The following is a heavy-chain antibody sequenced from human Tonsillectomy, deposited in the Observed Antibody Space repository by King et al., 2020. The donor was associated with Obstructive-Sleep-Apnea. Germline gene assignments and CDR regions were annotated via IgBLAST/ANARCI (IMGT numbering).Heavy chain of an antibody. CDR3: ARQGGGSYYGYYYGMDV. J-gene: IGHJ6*02. CDR1: GGSISSYY. D-gene: IGHD1-26*01. CDR2: IYYSGST. V-gene: IGHV4-59*08. Sequence: VQLQESGPGLVKPSETLSLTCTVSGGSISSYYWSWIRQPPGKGLEWIGYIYYSGSTNYNPSLKSRVTISVDTSKNQFSLKLSSVTAADTAVYYCARQGGGSYYGYYYGMDVWGQGTTVTVSS.